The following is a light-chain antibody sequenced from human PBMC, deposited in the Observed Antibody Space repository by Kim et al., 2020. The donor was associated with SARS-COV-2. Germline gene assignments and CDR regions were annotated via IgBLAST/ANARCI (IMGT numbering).Light chain of an antibody. CDR1: QSISHY. V-gene: IGKV1-39*01. CDR2: GTS. CDR3: QQTYITPYT. J-gene: IGKJ2*01. Sequence: SASVRDRVNITCRASQSISHYLNWYQQKPGEAPKLLIYGTSSLHSGVPSRFSGSASGTDFTLTISSLQPEDFATYYCQQTYITPYTFGQGTKLEI.